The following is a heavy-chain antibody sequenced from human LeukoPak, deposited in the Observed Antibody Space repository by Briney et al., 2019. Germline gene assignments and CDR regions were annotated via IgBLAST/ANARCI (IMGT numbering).Heavy chain of an antibody. V-gene: IGHV4-38-2*01. D-gene: IGHD3-10*01. CDR2: IHYSGST. CDR1: RFIFSDYA. CDR3: ARLYRRFGESDDY. Sequence: GSLRLSCAASRFIFSDYAMHWVRQAPGKGLEWIGSIHYSGSTYCNSSLKSRVTISVDTSKKQISLKLSSVTAADTAVYYCARLYRRFGESDDYWGQGTLVTVSS. J-gene: IGHJ4*02.